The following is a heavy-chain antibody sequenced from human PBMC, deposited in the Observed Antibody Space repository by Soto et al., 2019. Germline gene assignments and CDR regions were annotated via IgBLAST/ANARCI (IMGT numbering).Heavy chain of an antibody. J-gene: IGHJ2*01. CDR2: ISSSSTI. V-gene: IGHV3-48*02. CDR3: ARDGPPHYDSSGYYKTDYWYFDL. Sequence: PGGSLRLSCAASGFTFSSYSMDWVRQAPGKGLEWVSYISSSSTIYYADSVKGRFTISRDNAKNSLYLQMNSLRDEDTAVYYCARDGPPHYDSSGYYKTDYWYFDLWGRGTLVTVSS. CDR1: GFTFSSYS. D-gene: IGHD3-22*01.